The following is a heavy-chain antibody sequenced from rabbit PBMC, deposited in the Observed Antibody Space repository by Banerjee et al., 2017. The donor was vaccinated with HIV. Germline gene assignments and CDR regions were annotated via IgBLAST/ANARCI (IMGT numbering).Heavy chain of an antibody. Sequence: QEQLVESGGGLVQPGGSLKLSCKASGFDFSSYGVSWVRQAPGKGLEWIGYIDPVFGSTYYASWVNGRFTISSHNAQNTLYLQLNSLTAADTATYFCVRGEYAGYAGYGYATSFNLWGPGTLVTVS. D-gene: IGHD6-1*01. V-gene: IGHV1S47*01. J-gene: IGHJ4*01. CDR2: IDPVFGST. CDR1: GFDFSSYG. CDR3: VRGEYAGYAGYGYATSFNL.